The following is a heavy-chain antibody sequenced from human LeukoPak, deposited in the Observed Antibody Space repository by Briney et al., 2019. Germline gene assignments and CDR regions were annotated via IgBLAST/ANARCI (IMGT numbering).Heavy chain of an antibody. CDR2: IYHSGST. Sequence: ASETLSLTCTVSGGSVSSSNYYWGWIRQPPGKGLEWIGYIYHSGSTYYNPSLKSRVTISVDRSKNQFSLKLTSLTAADTAVYYCVRGGDCSGTSCFMGWFDPWGQGTLVTVSS. D-gene: IGHD2-2*01. V-gene: IGHV4-39*07. CDR3: VRGGDCSGTSCFMGWFDP. CDR1: GGSVSSSNYY. J-gene: IGHJ5*02.